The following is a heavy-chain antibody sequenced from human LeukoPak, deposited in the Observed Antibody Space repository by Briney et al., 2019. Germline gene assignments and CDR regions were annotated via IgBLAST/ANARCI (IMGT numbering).Heavy chain of an antibody. CDR3: AKEGTVGVVFDY. Sequence: PVGSLRLSCGASGFTFSSYGMHWVRQAPGKGLEWVAFIRYDGSNKYYADSVKGRFTISRDNSKNMLYLQMNSLRAEDPAVYYCAKEGTVGVVFDYWGQGTLVTVSS. V-gene: IGHV3-30*02. D-gene: IGHD1-26*01. CDR2: IRYDGSNK. J-gene: IGHJ4*02. CDR1: GFTFSSYG.